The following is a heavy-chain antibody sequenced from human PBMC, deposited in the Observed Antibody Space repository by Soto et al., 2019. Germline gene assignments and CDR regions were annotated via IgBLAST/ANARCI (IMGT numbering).Heavy chain of an antibody. J-gene: IGHJ1*01. CDR2: IYYSGET. CDR3: ARHGSF. D-gene: IGHD3-16*02. Sequence: QLQLQESGPGLVKPSETLSLTCTVSGVSISGTSYYWGWIRQTPAKGLEWIGTIYYSGETFYNPSLKSRVTIFIDTSKNHFSLNLTSVTAADTAIYYCARHGSFWGQGALVTVSS. V-gene: IGHV4-39*01. CDR1: GVSISGTSYY.